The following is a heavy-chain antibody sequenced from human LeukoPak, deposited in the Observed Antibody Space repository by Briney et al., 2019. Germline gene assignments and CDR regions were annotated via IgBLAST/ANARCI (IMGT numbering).Heavy chain of an antibody. CDR2: IIPIFGTA. Sequence: ASVKVSCKASGGTFSSYAISWVRQAPGQGLEWMGGIIPIFGTANYAQKFQGRVTITADESTSTAYMELSSLRSEDTAVYYCARGLPMTTEATYYYYGMDVWGQGTTVTVSS. CDR3: ARGLPMTTEATYYYYGMDV. V-gene: IGHV1-69*13. D-gene: IGHD4-17*01. J-gene: IGHJ6*02. CDR1: GGTFSSYA.